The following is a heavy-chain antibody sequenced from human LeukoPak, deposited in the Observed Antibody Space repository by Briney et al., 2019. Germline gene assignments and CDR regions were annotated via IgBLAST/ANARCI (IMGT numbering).Heavy chain of an antibody. V-gene: IGHV4-59*01. J-gene: IGHJ5*02. D-gene: IGHD3-10*01. CDR2: IYYSGST. Sequence: SETLSLTCTVSGGSISSYYWSWIRQPPGKGLEWIGYIYYSGSTNYNPSLKSQVTISVDTYKNQFSLKLSSVTAADTAVYYCARVGTMVRGVITVRGWFDPWGQGTLVTVSS. CDR3: ARVGTMVRGVITVRGWFDP. CDR1: GGSISSYY.